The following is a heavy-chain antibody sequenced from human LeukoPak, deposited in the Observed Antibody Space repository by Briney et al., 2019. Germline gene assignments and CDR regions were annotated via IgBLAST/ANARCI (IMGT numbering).Heavy chain of an antibody. J-gene: IGHJ4*02. CDR1: GYSISGGYY. CDR3: ARTRFKTGYSYDSSGYFLDY. D-gene: IGHD3-22*01. CDR2: IYHGGST. V-gene: IGHV4-38-2*01. Sequence: SETLSLTCAVSGYSISGGYYWGWVRQPPGKGLEWVGSIYHGGSTYYNPSLKSRVTISVDASKNQFSLSLGSVTAADTAVYYCARTRFKTGYSYDSSGYFLDYWGQGTLVTVSS.